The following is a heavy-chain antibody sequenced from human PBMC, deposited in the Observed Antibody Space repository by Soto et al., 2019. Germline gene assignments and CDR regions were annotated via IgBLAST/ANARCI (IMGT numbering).Heavy chain of an antibody. Sequence: SATLSLTCTVSGGYISSGGYYWSWIRQHPGKGLEWIGYIYYSGSTYYNPSLKRRVTISVDTSKNQFSLKLSSVTAADTAVYYCARYRSEYYYGSGIPQRRFDYWGQGTLVTVSS. CDR2: IYYSGST. CDR1: GGYISSGGYY. D-gene: IGHD3-10*01. J-gene: IGHJ4*02. CDR3: ARYRSEYYYGSGIPQRRFDY. V-gene: IGHV4-31*03.